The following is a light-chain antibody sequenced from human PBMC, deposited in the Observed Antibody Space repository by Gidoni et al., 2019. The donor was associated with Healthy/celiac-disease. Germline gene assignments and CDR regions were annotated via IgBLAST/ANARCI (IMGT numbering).Light chain of an antibody. Sequence: GDRVTITCRASQSISSYLNWYQQKPGKAPKLLIYAASSLQSGVPSRFSGSGSGTDFTLTISSLQPEDFATYYCQQSYSTPRTFGQGTKVEIK. CDR2: AAS. CDR1: QSISSY. J-gene: IGKJ1*01. V-gene: IGKV1-39*01. CDR3: QQSYSTPRT.